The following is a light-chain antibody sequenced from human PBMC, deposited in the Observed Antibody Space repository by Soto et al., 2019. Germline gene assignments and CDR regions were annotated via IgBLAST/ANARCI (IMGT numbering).Light chain of an antibody. CDR2: GAS. V-gene: IGKV3-15*01. Sequence: EIVMTQSQVTLSVSTGERATLACRASQSVSSKLAWYQQKPCQAPRLLIYGASTRATGIPARIRGSVCGTACTLSISRLQSEDFAVYYRLHYNICLSTFGQGTKLEMK. J-gene: IGKJ2*01. CDR3: LHYNICLST. CDR1: QSVSSK.